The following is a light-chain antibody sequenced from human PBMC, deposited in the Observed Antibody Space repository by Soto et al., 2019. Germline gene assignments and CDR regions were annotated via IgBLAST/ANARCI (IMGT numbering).Light chain of an antibody. V-gene: IGLV2-14*01. J-gene: IGLJ1*01. CDR3: TSFTSTSSLYV. CDR2: EVT. CDR1: GSDIAGYNY. Sequence: QSVLTKPASVSGSLGQSITISCTGTGSDIAGYNYISWYQQLPGKAPKLMIYEVTIRPSGISNRFSGSKSGNTASLTISGLQAEDEADYFCTSFTSTSSLYVFGTGTKVTVL.